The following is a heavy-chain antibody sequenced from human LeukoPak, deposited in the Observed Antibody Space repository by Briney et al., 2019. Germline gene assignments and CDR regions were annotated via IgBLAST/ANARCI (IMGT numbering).Heavy chain of an antibody. CDR2: ISSSGVST. V-gene: IGHV3-23*01. CDR1: GFTFSSYA. Sequence: PGGSLRLSCAASGFTFSSYAMSWVRQALGKGVEWVSSISSSGVSTYYADSVKGRFTISRDNSKNTLYLQVNGLRAEDMAVYYCAKLGSSGYFQHWGQGTLVTVSS. CDR3: AKLGSSGYFQH. D-gene: IGHD3-22*01. J-gene: IGHJ1*01.